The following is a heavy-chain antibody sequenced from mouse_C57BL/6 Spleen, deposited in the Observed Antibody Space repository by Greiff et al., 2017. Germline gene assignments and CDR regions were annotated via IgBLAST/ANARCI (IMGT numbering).Heavy chain of an antibody. J-gene: IGHJ1*03. CDR2: INPNYGTT. CDR3: AREGIYYDYGYFDV. CDR1: GYSFTDYN. D-gene: IGHD2-4*01. V-gene: IGHV1-39*01. Sequence: PSGYSFTDYNMNWVKQSNGKSLEWIGVINPNYGTTSYNQKFKGKATLTVDQSSSTAYMQLNSLTSEDSAVYYCAREGIYYDYGYFDVWGTGTTVTVSS.